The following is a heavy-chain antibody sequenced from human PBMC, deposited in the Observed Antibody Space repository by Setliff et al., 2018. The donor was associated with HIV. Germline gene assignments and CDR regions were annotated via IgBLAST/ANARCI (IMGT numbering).Heavy chain of an antibody. D-gene: IGHD3-16*01. Sequence: GESLKISCKGSGYSFTNNWIGWVRQMPGKGLEWMGITHPEDSDTRYNPSFQGQVTMSTNKSISTAYLQWNSLKASDTAMYYCARHVGDAFDIWGQGTMVTVSS. CDR3: ARHVGDAFDI. CDR1: GYSFTNNW. J-gene: IGHJ3*02. CDR2: THPEDSDT. V-gene: IGHV5-51*01.